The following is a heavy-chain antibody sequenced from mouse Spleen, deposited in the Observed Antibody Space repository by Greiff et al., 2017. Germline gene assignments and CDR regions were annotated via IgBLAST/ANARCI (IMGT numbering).Heavy chain of an antibody. CDR1: GYTFTSYW. Sequence: QVQLQQPGAELVKPGASVKLSCKASGYTFTSYWMHWVKQRPGQGLEWIGMIHPNSGSTNYNEKFKSKATLTVDKSSSTAYMQLSSLTSEDSAVYYCARALSYYGNYDWYFDVWGAGTTVTVSS. CDR2: IHPNSGST. CDR3: ARALSYYGNYDWYFDV. J-gene: IGHJ1*01. D-gene: IGHD2-10*01. V-gene: IGHV1-64*01.